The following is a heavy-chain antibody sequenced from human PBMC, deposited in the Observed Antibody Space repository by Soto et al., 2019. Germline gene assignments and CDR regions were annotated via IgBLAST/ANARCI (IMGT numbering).Heavy chain of an antibody. CDR2: IWYDGSDT. J-gene: IGHJ4*02. V-gene: IGHV3-33*06. D-gene: IGHD7-27*01. Sequence: QVQLVESGGGVVQPGRSLRLSCAASGFSFRNYGRHWVRQAPGKGLEWVAVIWYDGSDTYYADSVKGRFTISRDNSKNTLSLQMNSLRAEDTAVYYCVKDWGREYLDYWGQGTLVTVSS. CDR3: VKDWGREYLDY. CDR1: GFSFRNYG.